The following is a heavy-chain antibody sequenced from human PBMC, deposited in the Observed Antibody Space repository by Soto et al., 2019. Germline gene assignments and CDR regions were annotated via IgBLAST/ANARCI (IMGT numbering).Heavy chain of an antibody. D-gene: IGHD1-26*01. CDR3: ARLHSGSYTYYYYYGMDV. CDR2: TNHSGST. Sequence: PETLSLTCAVYGGSFSGYYWSWIRQPPGKGLEWIGETNHSGSTNYNPSLKSRVTISVDTSKNQFSLKLSSVTAADTAVYYCARLHSGSYTYYYYYGMDVWGQGTTVT. J-gene: IGHJ6*02. V-gene: IGHV4-34*01. CDR1: GGSFSGYY.